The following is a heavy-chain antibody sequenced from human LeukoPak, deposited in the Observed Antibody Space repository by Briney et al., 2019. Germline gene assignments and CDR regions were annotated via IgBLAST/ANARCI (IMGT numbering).Heavy chain of an antibody. CDR3: ATTVDWRGDY. CDR2: ISYDGSNK. CDR1: AFTFSSYG. J-gene: IGHJ4*02. Sequence: PGRSLRLSCAASAFTFSSYGMHWVRQAPGKGLEWVAVISYDGSNKYYADSVKGRFTISRDNSKNTLYLQMNSLRAEDTAVYYCATTVDWRGDYWGQGTLVTVSS. V-gene: IGHV3-30*03. D-gene: IGHD3-9*01.